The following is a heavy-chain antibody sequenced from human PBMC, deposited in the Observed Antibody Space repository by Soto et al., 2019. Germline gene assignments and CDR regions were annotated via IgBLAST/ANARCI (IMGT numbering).Heavy chain of an antibody. V-gene: IGHV1-46*01. J-gene: IGHJ6*02. CDR3: ARTESSTSAYYYYYYGMDV. Sequence: GASVKVSCKASGYTFTSYYMHWVRQAPGQGLEWMGIINPSGGSTSYAQKFQGRVTMTRDTSTSTVYMELSSLRSEDTAVYYCARTESSTSAYYYYYYGMDVWGQGTKVTVSS. CDR1: GYTFTSYY. CDR2: INPSGGST. D-gene: IGHD2-2*01.